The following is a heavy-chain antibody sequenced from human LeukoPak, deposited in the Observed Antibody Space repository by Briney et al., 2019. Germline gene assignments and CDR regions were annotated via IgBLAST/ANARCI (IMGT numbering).Heavy chain of an antibody. D-gene: IGHD2-2*02. J-gene: IGHJ4*02. V-gene: IGHV3-30-3*01. CDR1: GFTFSSYD. Sequence: QPGGSLRLSCAASGFTFSSYDMHCVRQDPGKGLEWVAVISHDGSNKYHADSVKGRFTISRDNSKNTLYLEMNSLRVEDTAVYYCARGFSYTLYCFDYWGQGTLVTVSS. CDR2: ISHDGSNK. CDR3: ARGFSYTLYCFDY.